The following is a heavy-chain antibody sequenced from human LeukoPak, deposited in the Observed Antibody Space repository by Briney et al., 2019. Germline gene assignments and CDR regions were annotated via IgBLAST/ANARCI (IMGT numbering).Heavy chain of an antibody. J-gene: IGHJ3*02. Sequence: SETLSLTCTVSGGSVSSGIYYWSWIRQPAGKGLEWIGRMFTPGTINYNPSLKSRVTISLDTSKNQFSLKLSSVTAADTAVYYCARESDAFDIWGQGTMVTVSS. CDR1: GGSVSSGIYY. CDR3: ARESDAFDI. CDR2: MFTPGTI. V-gene: IGHV4-61*02.